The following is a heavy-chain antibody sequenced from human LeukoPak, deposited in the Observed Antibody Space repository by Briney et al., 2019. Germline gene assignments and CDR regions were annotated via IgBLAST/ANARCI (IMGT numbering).Heavy chain of an antibody. CDR3: ARVSYYDSSGYYQWGDY. V-gene: IGHV3-21*01. J-gene: IGHJ4*02. D-gene: IGHD3-22*01. CDR2: ISSSSSYI. Sequence: GGSLRLSCVASGFTFSFYWMNWVRQAPGKGLEWVSSISSSSSYIYYADSVKGRFTISRDNAKNSLYLQMNSLRAEDTAVYYCARVSYYDSSGYYQWGDYWGQGTLVTVSS. CDR1: GFTFSFYW.